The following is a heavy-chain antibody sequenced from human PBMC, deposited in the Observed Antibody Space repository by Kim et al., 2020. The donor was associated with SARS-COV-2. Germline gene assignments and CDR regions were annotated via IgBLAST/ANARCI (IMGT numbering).Heavy chain of an antibody. J-gene: IGHJ5*02. CDR2: INPNSGGT. CDR1: GYTFTGYY. D-gene: IGHD1-20*01. Sequence: ASVKVSCKASGYTFTGYYMHWVRQAPGQGLEWMGRINPNSGGTNYAQKFQGRVTMTRDTSISTAYMELSRLRSDDTAVYYCARAPRLTGDLNGGRTLKNWFDPWGQGTLVTVSS. CDR3: ARAPRLTGDLNGGRTLKNWFDP. V-gene: IGHV1-2*06.